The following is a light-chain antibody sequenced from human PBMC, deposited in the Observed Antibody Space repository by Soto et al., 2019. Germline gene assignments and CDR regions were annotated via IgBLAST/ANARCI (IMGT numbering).Light chain of an antibody. CDR2: GAS. V-gene: IGKV3-20*01. CDR1: QTVSSRD. CDR3: QQYGSSPLYT. J-gene: IGKJ2*01. Sequence: EIVLTQSPGTLSLSPGEGATLSCWASQTVSSRDLAWYQQKPGQAPRLLIYGASNRATGIPDRFSGSGSGTDFTLTISRLEPEDFAVNYCQQYGSSPLYTFGQGTKLEIK.